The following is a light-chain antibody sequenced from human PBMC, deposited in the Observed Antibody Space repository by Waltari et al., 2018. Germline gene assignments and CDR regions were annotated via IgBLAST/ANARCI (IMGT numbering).Light chain of an antibody. CDR1: QSVLHSSNNKNY. Sequence: DIVMTQSPDSLAVSLGERATINCKSSQSVLHSSNNKNYLAWYQQKPGQPPKLLIYWASTRESGVPDRFSGSGSGTDFTLTISSLQAEDFAVYFCQLYDSTHGFSFGQGTKLEIK. CDR2: WAS. J-gene: IGKJ2*03. V-gene: IGKV4-1*01. CDR3: QLYDSTHGFS.